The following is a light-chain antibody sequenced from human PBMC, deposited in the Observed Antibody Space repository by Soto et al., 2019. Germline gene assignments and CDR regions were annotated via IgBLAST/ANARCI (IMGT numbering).Light chain of an antibody. CDR2: EVR. Sequence: QSALTQPASVSGSPGQSITISCSGTSRDVGAYNLVSWYQQFPGKGPKLLIYEVRQRPSGFSYRFSGSKSGNTSSLTISSLLPEDEAVYCCSSFSSRNALVFGGGTKVTVL. CDR3: SSFSSRNALV. J-gene: IGLJ2*01. V-gene: IGLV2-14*01. CDR1: SRDVGAYNL.